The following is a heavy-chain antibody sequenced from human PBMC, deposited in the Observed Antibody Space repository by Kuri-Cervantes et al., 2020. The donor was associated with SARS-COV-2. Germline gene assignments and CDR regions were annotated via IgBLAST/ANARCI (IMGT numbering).Heavy chain of an antibody. CDR3: TTSGP. CDR2: IRGKSYSYET. V-gene: IGHV3-73*01. CDR1: GFTLGGSG. J-gene: IGHJ5*02. D-gene: IGHD2-15*01. Sequence: LSLTCAASGFTLGGSGVHWVRQAPGKGLEWVGRIRGKSYSYETVYAASVKGRFTISRDDLKNMVYLQMNSLKTEDTAVYYCTTSGPWGQGTLVTVSS.